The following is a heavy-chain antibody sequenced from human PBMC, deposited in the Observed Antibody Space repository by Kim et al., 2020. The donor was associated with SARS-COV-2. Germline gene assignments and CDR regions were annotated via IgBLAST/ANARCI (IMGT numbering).Heavy chain of an antibody. J-gene: IGHJ6*02. CDR2: IWYVGSHK. CDR3: AREENGGRHDMDV. V-gene: IGHV3-33*01. D-gene: IGHD3-16*01. CDR1: GFIFRNYN. Sequence: GGSLRLSCAASGFIFRNYNMHWVRQAPGKGLEWVATIWYVGSHKWYADSVKGRFTISRDNSKNTLNLQMNSLRAEDTAIYNCAREENGGRHDMDVWGQGTTVTVSS.